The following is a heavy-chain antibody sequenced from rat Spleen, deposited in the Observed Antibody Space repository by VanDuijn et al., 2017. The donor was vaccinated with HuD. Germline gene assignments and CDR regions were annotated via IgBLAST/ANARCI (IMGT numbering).Heavy chain of an antibody. Sequence: EVQLVESGGGLVQPGRSLKLSCAASGFTFSDYNMAWVRQAPKKGLEWVATISYDGSSTYYRDSVKGRFTISRDNAKSTLYLQMDSLRSEDTATYYCARGGALDYWGQGVMVTVSS. CDR2: ISYDGSST. V-gene: IGHV5-7*01. J-gene: IGHJ2*01. D-gene: IGHD1-11*01. CDR3: ARGGALDY. CDR1: GFTFSDYN.